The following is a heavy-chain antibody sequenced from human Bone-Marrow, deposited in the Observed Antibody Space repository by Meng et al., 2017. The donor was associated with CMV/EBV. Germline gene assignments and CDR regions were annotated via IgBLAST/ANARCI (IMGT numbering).Heavy chain of an antibody. CDR1: GFTFSSYS. Sequence: GESLKISCAASGFTFSSYSMNWVRQAPGKGLVWVSRINSDGSSTSYADSVKGRFTISRDNAKNTLYLQMNSLRAEDTAVYYCARDHYSSGWYTYYYYGMDVWGQGTTVTVSS. CDR3: ARDHYSSGWYTYYYYGMDV. CDR2: INSDGSST. D-gene: IGHD6-19*01. V-gene: IGHV3-74*01. J-gene: IGHJ6*02.